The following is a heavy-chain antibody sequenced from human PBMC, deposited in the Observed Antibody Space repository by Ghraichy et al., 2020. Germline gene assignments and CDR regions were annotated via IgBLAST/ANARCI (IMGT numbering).Heavy chain of an antibody. J-gene: IGHJ4*02. CDR1: GGSFSGYY. D-gene: IGHD6-6*01. CDR2: INHSGST. V-gene: IGHV4-34*01. Sequence: SETLSLTCAVYGGSFSGYYWSWIRQPPGKGLEWIGEINHSGSTNYNPSLKSRVTISVDTSKNQFSLKLSSVTAADTAVYYCACRSIAARLNYWGQGTLVTVSS. CDR3: ACRSIAARLNY.